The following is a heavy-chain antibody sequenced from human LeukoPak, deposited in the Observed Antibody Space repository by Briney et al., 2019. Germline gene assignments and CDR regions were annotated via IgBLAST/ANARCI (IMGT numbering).Heavy chain of an antibody. J-gene: IGHJ4*02. D-gene: IGHD7-27*01. CDR2: ISGSGGST. CDR3: AKDSGSGDFNY. CDR1: GFSFSIYE. V-gene: IGHV3-23*01. Sequence: PGGSLRLSCAASGFSFSIYEMNWVRQAPGKGLEWVSAISGSGGSTYYADSVKGRFTISRDNSKNTLYLQMNSLRAEDTAVYYCAKDSGSGDFNYWGQGTLVTVSS.